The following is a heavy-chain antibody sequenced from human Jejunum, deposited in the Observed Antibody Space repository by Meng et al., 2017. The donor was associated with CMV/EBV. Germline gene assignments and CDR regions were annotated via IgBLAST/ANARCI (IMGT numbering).Heavy chain of an antibody. CDR1: GFVFSGYS. V-gene: IGHV3-23*03. D-gene: IGHD2-21*02. Sequence: GFVFSGYSMNWVRLAPGKGLEWVSIIYGGGSTKIYADSVKGRFTISRDDSKNMLYLQKDSLRVEDTALYFCAKDTVPDSRFNFDHWGRGTLVTVSS. CDR2: IYGGGSTK. CDR3: AKDTVPDSRFNFDH. J-gene: IGHJ4*02.